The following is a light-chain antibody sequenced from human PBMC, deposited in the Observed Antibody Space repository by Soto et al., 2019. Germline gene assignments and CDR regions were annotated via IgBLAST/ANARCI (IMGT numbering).Light chain of an antibody. Sequence: EIVLTQSPGTLSLSPGERATLSCRASQSVRSTYLAWYQQKPGQAPRLLIHGASSRATGIPDRFSGSGSGTDFTLTISRLEPEDFAVYYCQQYSSSLSITFGQGTRLDIK. CDR1: QSVRSTY. J-gene: IGKJ5*01. V-gene: IGKV3-20*01. CDR3: QQYSSSLSIT. CDR2: GAS.